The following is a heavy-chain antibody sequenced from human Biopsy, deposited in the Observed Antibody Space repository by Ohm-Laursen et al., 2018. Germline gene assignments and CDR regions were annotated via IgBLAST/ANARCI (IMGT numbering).Heavy chain of an antibody. Sequence: ASVKVSCKASGYTFNTYDINWVRQAAGQGPEWMGWMNPNRGNTGVAQKFQGRITMTRSTSITTAYMELTNLRSEDTAVYYCAREGAFGDTDAYYGLDVWGLGTTVTVSS. CDR2: MNPNRGNT. CDR3: AREGAFGDTDAYYGLDV. J-gene: IGHJ6*02. D-gene: IGHD3-16*01. V-gene: IGHV1-8*01. CDR1: GYTFNTYD.